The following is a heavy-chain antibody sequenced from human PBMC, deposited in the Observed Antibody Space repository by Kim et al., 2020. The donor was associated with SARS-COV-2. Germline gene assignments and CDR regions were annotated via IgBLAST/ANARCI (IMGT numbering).Heavy chain of an antibody. J-gene: IGHJ3*02. V-gene: IGHV3-30-3*01. D-gene: IGHD2-21*02. CDR1: GFTFSSYA. CDR3: ASPLLAYCGGDCYTDAFDI. CDR2: ISYDGSNK. Sequence: GGSLRLSCAASGFTFSSYAMHWVRQAPGKGLEWVAVISYDGSNKYYADSVKGRFTISRDNSKNTLYLQMNSLRAEDTAVYYCASPLLAYCGGDCYTDAFDIWGRVTMVTVSS.